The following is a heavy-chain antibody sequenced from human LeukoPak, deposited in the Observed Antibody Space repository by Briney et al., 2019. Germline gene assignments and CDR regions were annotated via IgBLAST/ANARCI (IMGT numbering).Heavy chain of an antibody. Sequence: GGSLRLSCAASGFTFSTYAMTWVRKAPRKGLEWVSGISAGGDRTYYADSVKGRFTISRDNSKNTLYLQMNSLRAEDTAEYYCARSTVGTSCCTAVDYWGQGTLVTVSS. CDR2: ISAGGDRT. J-gene: IGHJ4*02. CDR1: GFTFSTYA. CDR3: ARSTVGTSCCTAVDY. D-gene: IGHD1-26*01. V-gene: IGHV3-23*01.